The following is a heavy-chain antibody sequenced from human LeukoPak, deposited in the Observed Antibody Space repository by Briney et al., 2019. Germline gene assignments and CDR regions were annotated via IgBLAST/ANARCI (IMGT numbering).Heavy chain of an antibody. CDR1: GFIFSHHA. D-gene: IGHD3-22*01. Sequence: GDSLRLSCAASGFIFSHHAMNWVRQASGKGLEWVSSISGDSTDIYYADSVKGRFTLSRDNAKNSLYLQMTSLRAEDTAIYYCARRGYYDSSGYDFWGQGTLVTVSS. V-gene: IGHV3-21*04. CDR2: ISGDSTDI. CDR3: ARRGYYDSSGYDF. J-gene: IGHJ4*02.